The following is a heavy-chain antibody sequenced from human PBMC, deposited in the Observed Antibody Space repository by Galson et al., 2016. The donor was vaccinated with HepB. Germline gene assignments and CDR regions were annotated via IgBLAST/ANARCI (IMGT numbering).Heavy chain of an antibody. J-gene: IGHJ4*02. Sequence: ETLSLTCAISGDSLSSNVAAWFWIRQSPSRSLEWLGRTYYRSKWYYDYAVSVKSRVAINVDTSKNQFSLRLNFVTPEDTAIYYCATGTAAGTAFRYWGQGTLVTVSS. CDR3: ATGTAAGTAFRY. D-gene: IGHD6-13*01. CDR2: TYYRSKWYY. CDR1: GDSLSSNVAA. V-gene: IGHV6-1*01.